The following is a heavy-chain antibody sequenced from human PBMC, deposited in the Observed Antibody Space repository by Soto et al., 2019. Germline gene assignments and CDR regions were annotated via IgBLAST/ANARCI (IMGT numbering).Heavy chain of an antibody. CDR2: ISSSGSTI. CDR3: ARDGTPPRYGDDYFDY. Sequence: QVQLVESGGGLVKPGGSLRLSCAASGFTFSDYYMTWIRQAPGKGLEWVSYISSSGSTIYYADSVKGRFTISRDDAKNSLYLQMNSLRADDTAVYYCARDGTPPRYGDDYFDYWGQGTLVTVSS. D-gene: IGHD4-17*01. V-gene: IGHV3-11*01. J-gene: IGHJ4*02. CDR1: GFTFSDYY.